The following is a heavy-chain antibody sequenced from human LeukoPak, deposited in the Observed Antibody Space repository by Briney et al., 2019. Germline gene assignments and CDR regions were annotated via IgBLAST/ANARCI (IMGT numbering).Heavy chain of an antibody. D-gene: IGHD3-10*01. Sequence: GGSLRLSCAASGFTFSSYAMYWVRQAPGKGLEWVAIILYDGSNKYYADSVKGRFTISRDNSKSTLYLQMNSLRPEDTALYYCVRDSALLFDYWGQGTLVTVSS. CDR3: VRDSALLFDY. V-gene: IGHV3-30-3*01. J-gene: IGHJ4*02. CDR2: ILYDGSNK. CDR1: GFTFSSYA.